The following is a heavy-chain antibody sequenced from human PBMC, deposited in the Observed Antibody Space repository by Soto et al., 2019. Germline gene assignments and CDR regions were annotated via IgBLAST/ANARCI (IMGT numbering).Heavy chain of an antibody. D-gene: IGHD3-22*01. CDR3: AGTPGYYDSSGYSDDAFDI. V-gene: IGHV4-31*03. CDR2: IYYSGST. Sequence: PSETLSLTCTVSGGSISSGGYYWSWIRQHPGKGLEWIGYIYYSGSTYYNPSLKSRVTISVDTSKNQFSLKLSSVTAADTAVYYCAGTPGYYDSSGYSDDAFDIWGQGTMVTVSS. J-gene: IGHJ3*02. CDR1: GGSISSGGYY.